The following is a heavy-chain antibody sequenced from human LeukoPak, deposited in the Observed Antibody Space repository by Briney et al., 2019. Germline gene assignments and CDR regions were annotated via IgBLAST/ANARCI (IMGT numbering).Heavy chain of an antibody. D-gene: IGHD2-15*01. CDR3: ASRRRYCSGGSCSTPFDY. V-gene: IGHV1-18*01. CDR1: GCTFTSYG. Sequence: ASVKVSCKASGCTFTSYGISWVRQAPGQGLEWMGWISAYNGNTNYAQKLQGRVTMTTDTSTSTAYMELRSLRSDDTAVYYCASRRRYCSGGSCSTPFDYWGQGTLVTVSS. J-gene: IGHJ4*02. CDR2: ISAYNGNT.